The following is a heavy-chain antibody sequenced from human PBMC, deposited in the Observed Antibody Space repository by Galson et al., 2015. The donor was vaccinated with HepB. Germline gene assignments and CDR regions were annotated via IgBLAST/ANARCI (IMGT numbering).Heavy chain of an antibody. V-gene: IGHV3-74*01. CDR2: INGDGSSI. J-gene: IGHJ4*02. CDR1: GFTFSNYW. D-gene: IGHD4-23*01. Sequence: SLRLSCAASGFTFSNYWMHWVRRTPGKGLMWVSRINGDGSSISYADSVQGRFTISRDNARNTLYLQMNSLRVDDTAVYYCAKAGGGNPTYDFWGQGALVTVSS. CDR3: AKAGGGNPTYDF.